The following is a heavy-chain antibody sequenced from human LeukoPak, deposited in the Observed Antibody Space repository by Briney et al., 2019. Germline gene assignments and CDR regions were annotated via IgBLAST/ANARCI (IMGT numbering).Heavy chain of an antibody. CDR1: GGSISSYY. CDR2: IYYTGST. D-gene: IGHD6-13*01. Sequence: SETLSLACTVTGGSISSYYWSWIRQPPRKGLEWIGYIYYTGSTNYNPSLKSRVTISVDTSKNQFSLKLSSVTAADTAVYYCARQQLSQLYYFDNWGQGTLVTVSS. J-gene: IGHJ4*02. CDR3: ARQQLSQLYYFDN. V-gene: IGHV4-59*01.